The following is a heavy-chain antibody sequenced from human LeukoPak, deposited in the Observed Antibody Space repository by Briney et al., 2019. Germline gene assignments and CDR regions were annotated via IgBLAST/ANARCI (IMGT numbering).Heavy chain of an antibody. V-gene: IGHV3-15*01. J-gene: IGHJ4*02. CDR3: TSSYRRDGST. CDR2: IKSKTDGGTT. Sequence: GGSLRLSCAASGFTFSSYSMNWVRQAPGKGLEWVGRIKSKTDGGTTDYAAPVKGRFTISRDDSKNTLYLQMNSLKTEDTAVYYCTSSYRRDGSTWGQGTLVTVSS. D-gene: IGHD5-24*01. CDR1: GFTFSSYS.